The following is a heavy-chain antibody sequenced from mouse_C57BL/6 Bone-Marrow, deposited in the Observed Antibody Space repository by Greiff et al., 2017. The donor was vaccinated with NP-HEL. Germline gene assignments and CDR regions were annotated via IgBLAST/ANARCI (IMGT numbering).Heavy chain of an antibody. CDR1: GYTFTSYW. D-gene: IGHD2-4*01. CDR3: ARFEYDDSFAY. V-gene: IGHV1-59*01. CDR2: IDPSDSYT. Sequence: QVQLQQPGAELVRPGTSVKLSCKASGYTFTSYWMHWVKQRPGQGLEWIGVIDPSDSYTNYNQKFKGKATLTVDTSSSTAYMQLSSLTSEDSAVYYGARFEYDDSFAYWGQGTLVTVSA. J-gene: IGHJ3*01.